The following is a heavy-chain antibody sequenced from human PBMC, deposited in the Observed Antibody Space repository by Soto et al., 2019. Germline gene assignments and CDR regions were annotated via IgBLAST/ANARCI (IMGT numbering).Heavy chain of an antibody. J-gene: IGHJ5*02. CDR3: ARLGGYYQSLDT. D-gene: IGHD3-22*01. CDR2: VYYTGTT. V-gene: IGHV4-59*08. CDR1: GGFPETYY. Sequence: LETLSLPITGSGGFPETYYLTLNRQPPGKGLEWIGYVYYTGTTTYSPSLKSRVTISVDTSMNQISLKLSSVTAADTALYYCARLGGYYQSLDTWGQGTLVTVSS.